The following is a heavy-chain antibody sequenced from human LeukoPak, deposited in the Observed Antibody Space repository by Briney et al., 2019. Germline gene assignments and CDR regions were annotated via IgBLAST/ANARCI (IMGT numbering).Heavy chain of an antibody. D-gene: IGHD3-3*01. Sequence: GSLRLSCAASGFTFSSYWMSWVRQAPGKGLEWVANIKQDGSEKYYVDSVKGRFTISRDNAKNSLYLQMNSLRAEDTAVYYCARDGPDFWSGYYWEVWGQGTLVTVSS. CDR2: IKQDGSEK. CDR1: GFTFSSYW. CDR3: ARDGPDFWSGYYWEV. V-gene: IGHV3-7*01. J-gene: IGHJ4*02.